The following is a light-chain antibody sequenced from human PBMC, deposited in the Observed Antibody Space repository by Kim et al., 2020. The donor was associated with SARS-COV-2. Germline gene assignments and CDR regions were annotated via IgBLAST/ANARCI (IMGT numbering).Light chain of an antibody. CDR2: GAS. Sequence: PGERASLSCRASQSISSNYLAWYQHKPGQAPRLLIYGASSRATGIADRFSASGSGTDFTLTISRLEPEDFAVYYCQQYGSSPRTFGQGTKVDIK. CDR1: QSISSNY. J-gene: IGKJ1*01. CDR3: QQYGSSPRT. V-gene: IGKV3-20*01.